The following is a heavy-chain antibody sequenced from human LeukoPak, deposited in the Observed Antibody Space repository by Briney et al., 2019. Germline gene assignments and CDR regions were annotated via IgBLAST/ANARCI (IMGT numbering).Heavy chain of an antibody. D-gene: IGHD2-2*02. CDR3: ARHYTTSSAPDY. CDR2: ITGSGDST. J-gene: IGHJ4*02. V-gene: IGHV3-23*01. Sequence: PGGSLRLSCAASGFTFTAYAMSWVRQAPGKGLEWLSVITGSGDSTIYADSVKGRFTISRDNSKNTLYPQMNSLRVEDTAVYFCARHYTTSSAPDYWGQGTLVTVSS. CDR1: GFTFTAYA.